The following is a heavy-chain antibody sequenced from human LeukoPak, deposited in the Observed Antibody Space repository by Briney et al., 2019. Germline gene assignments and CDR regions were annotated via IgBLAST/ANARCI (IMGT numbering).Heavy chain of an antibody. CDR1: GFTFSSYE. V-gene: IGHV3-48*03. CDR2: ISSSGSTI. J-gene: IGHJ6*02. Sequence: GGSLRLSCAASGFTFSSYEMNWVRQAPGKGLEWVSYISSSGSTIYYADSVKGRFTISRDNAKNSLYLQMNSLRAEDTAVYYCAREDIVATGGYYYYGMDVWGQGTTVTVSS. D-gene: IGHD5-12*01. CDR3: AREDIVATGGYYYYGMDV.